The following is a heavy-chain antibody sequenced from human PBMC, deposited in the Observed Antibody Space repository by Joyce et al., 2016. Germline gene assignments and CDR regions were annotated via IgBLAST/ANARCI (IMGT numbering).Heavy chain of an antibody. D-gene: IGHD5-12*01. CDR1: GFSFSDAW. CDR3: VAEFIGWNGYDPTY. CDR2: IKSEVDCGTA. Sequence: EVQLVESGGGLVKPGESLRLSCAASGFSFSDAWLDGVRQVPGKGLEWVGHIKSEVDCGTAVYAAPVKVRFTLSRDDSKNTLHLQVNSLRTEDTAVYYCVAEFIGWNGYDPTYWGQGTLVTVSS. V-gene: IGHV3-15*07. J-gene: IGHJ4*02.